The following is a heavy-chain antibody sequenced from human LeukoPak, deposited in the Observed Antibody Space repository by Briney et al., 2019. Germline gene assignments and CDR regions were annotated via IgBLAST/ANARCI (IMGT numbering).Heavy chain of an antibody. D-gene: IGHD5-18*01. J-gene: IGHJ5*02. CDR2: INHSGST. V-gene: IGHV4-34*01. CDR1: GGSFSGYY. Sequence: SETLSLTCAVYGGSFSGYYWSWIRQPPGKGLEWIGEINHSGSTNYNPSLKSRVTISVDTSKNQSSLRLSSVTAADTAVYYCAKGAGGFSYYNGFDPWGQGTLVTVSS. CDR3: AKGAGGFSYYNGFDP.